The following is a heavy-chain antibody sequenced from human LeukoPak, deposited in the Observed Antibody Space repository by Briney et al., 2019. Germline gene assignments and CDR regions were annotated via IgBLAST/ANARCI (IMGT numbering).Heavy chain of an antibody. J-gene: IGHJ4*02. D-gene: IGHD4-17*01. Sequence: SETLSLTCAVYGGSFSGYYWSWIRQPPGKGLEWIGEINHSGSTNYNPSLKSRVTISVDTSKNQFSLKLSSMTAADTAVYYCAREIYYGDSDYWGQGTLVTVSS. CDR1: GGSFSGYY. CDR2: INHSGST. CDR3: AREIYYGDSDY. V-gene: IGHV4-34*01.